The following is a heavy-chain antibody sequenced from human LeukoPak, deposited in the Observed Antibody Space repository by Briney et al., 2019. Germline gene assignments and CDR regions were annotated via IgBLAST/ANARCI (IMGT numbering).Heavy chain of an antibody. CDR3: AKAKMWYDRL. V-gene: IGHV3-30*02. CDR1: GFTFSSYA. J-gene: IGHJ4*02. D-gene: IGHD3-16*01. CDR2: IRYDGSNK. Sequence: GGSLRLSCAASGFTFSSYAMHWVRQAPGKGLEWVAFIRYDGSNKYYADSVKGRFTISRDNSKNTLYLQMNSLRAEDTAVYYCAKAKMWYDRLGGQGTLVTVSS.